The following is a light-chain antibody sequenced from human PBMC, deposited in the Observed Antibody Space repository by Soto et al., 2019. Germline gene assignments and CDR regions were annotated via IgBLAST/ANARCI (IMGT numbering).Light chain of an antibody. CDR3: SSYTSSSTHVV. Sequence: QSVLTQPPSASGTPGQRVTISCSGSSSNIGRYTVNWYQQLPGTAPTLLISTNNQRPAGVPDRFSGSKSGTSASLAISGLQSKDEADYYCSSYTSSSTHVVFGGGTKLTVL. V-gene: IGLV1-44*01. CDR1: SSNIGRYT. J-gene: IGLJ2*01. CDR2: TNN.